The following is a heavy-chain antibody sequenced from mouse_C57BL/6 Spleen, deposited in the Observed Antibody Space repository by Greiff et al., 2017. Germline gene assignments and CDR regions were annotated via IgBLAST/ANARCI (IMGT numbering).Heavy chain of an antibody. Sequence: VQLQQSGAELVKPGASVKLSCKASGYTFTEYTIHWVKQRSGQGLEWIGWFYPGSGSIKYNEKFKDKATLTADKSSSTVYMELSRLTSEGSAVYFCARHESSYGNYVDWDFDVWGTGTTVTVSS. CDR1: GYTFTEYT. D-gene: IGHD2-1*01. CDR2: FYPGSGSI. J-gene: IGHJ1*03. CDR3: ARHESSYGNYVDWDFDV. V-gene: IGHV1-62-2*01.